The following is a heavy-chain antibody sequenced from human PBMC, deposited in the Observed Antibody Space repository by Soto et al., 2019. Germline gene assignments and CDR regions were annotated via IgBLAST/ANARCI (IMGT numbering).Heavy chain of an antibody. V-gene: IGHV1-8*01. J-gene: IGHJ6*03. CDR3: AIVRGWYYGSGSDYYYYYMDV. D-gene: IGHD3-10*01. CDR1: GYTFTSYD. CDR2: MNPNRGNT. Sequence: GGSVKVSCKASGYTFTSYDINWVRQATGQGLEWMGWMNPNRGNTGYAQKFQGRVTMTRNTSISTTYMELSSLRSEDTAVYYCAIVRGWYYGSGSDYYYYYMDVWGKGTTVTVSS.